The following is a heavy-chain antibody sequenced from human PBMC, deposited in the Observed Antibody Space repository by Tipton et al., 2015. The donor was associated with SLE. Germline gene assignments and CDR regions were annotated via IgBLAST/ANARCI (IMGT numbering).Heavy chain of an antibody. V-gene: IGHV4-59*01. CDR3: AGVRGRGYFQH. CDR1: GGSINSYY. CDR2: IYYSGST. Sequence: TLSLTCTVSGGSINSYYWSWIRQPPGKGLEWIGYIYYSGSTNYNPSLKSRVTISVHTSKNQFSLKLSPGTAADTAVYYCAGVRGRGYFQHWGQGTLVSVSS. J-gene: IGHJ1*01. D-gene: IGHD3-10*01.